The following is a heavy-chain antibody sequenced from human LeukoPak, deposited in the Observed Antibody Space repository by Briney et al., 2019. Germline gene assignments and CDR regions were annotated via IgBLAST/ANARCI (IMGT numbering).Heavy chain of an antibody. CDR1: GYTFTGYY. CDR2: INPNSGGT. V-gene: IGHV1-2*02. D-gene: IGHD6-6*01. J-gene: IGHJ4*02. CDR3: ARDHTSSRAEIDY. Sequence: GASVKVSCKASGYTFTGYYMHWVRQAPGQGLEWMGWINPNSGGTNYAQKFQGRVTMTRDTSISTAYMELSRLRSDDTAVYYCARDHTSSRAEIDYWGQGTQVTVSS.